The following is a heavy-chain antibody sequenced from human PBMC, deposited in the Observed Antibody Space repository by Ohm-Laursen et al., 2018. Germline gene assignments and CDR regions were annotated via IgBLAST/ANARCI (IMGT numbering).Heavy chain of an antibody. V-gene: IGHV3-23*01. J-gene: IGHJ1*01. CDR1: GFTFSNYA. CDR3: AQTWAEVGPRGEYFQH. CDR2: ISGSGLNT. D-gene: IGHD3/OR15-3a*01. Sequence: SLRLSCTASGFTFSNYAMSWVRQAPGKGLEFVSAISGSGLNTYYADSVKGRYTISRDNSKNTHYLKMNSLRAEDTGVYYCAQTWAEVGPRGEYFQHWGQGTLVTVSS.